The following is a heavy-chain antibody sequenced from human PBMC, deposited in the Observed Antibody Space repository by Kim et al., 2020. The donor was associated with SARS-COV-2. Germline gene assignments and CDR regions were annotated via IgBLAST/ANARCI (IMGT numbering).Heavy chain of an antibody. J-gene: IGHJ4*02. CDR3: ARVYSYDSSGYPFDY. CDR1: GGTFSSYA. V-gene: IGHV1-69*04. Sequence: SVKVSCKASGGTFSSYAISWVRQAPGQGLEWMGRIIPILGIANYAQKFQGRVTITADKSTSTAYMALSSLRSEDTAVYYCARVYSYDSSGYPFDYWGQGTLVTVSS. CDR2: IIPILGIA. D-gene: IGHD3-22*01.